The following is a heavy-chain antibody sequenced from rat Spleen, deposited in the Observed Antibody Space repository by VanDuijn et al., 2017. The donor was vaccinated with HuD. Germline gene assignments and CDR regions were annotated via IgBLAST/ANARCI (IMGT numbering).Heavy chain of an antibody. CDR1: GFTFSDYY. D-gene: IGHD1-12*02. Sequence: EVQLVESDGGLVQPGRSLKLSCAASGFTFSDYYMAWVRQAPTKGLEWVATINYDGSSTYYRDSVKGRFTISRDNAKRTLYLQMNSLRSEDTANYYCARRDDGSFYYGVMDAWGQGASVTVSS. V-gene: IGHV5-29*01. CDR3: ARRDDGSFYYGVMDA. J-gene: IGHJ4*01. CDR2: INYDGSST.